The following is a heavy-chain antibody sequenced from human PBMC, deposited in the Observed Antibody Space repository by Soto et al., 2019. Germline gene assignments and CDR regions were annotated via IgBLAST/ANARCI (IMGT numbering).Heavy chain of an antibody. J-gene: IGHJ6*04. CDR1: GGSIRSGDHY. D-gene: IGHD3-10*01. CDR3: ARDQGHYDSGSHSVDQDGMDV. CDR2: ISHSGST. V-gene: IGHV4-30-4*01. Sequence: QMQLQESGPGLVRPSQTLSLTCTVSGGSIRSGDHYWSWVRLPPGKGLEWIGYISHSGSTFYNPSLKSRATMSVDTSKNQFSVRLSSVIAADTAVYYCARDQGHYDSGSHSVDQDGMDVWGKWTTVSVIS.